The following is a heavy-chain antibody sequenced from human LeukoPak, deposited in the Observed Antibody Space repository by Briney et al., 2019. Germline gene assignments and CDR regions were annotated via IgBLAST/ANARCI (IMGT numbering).Heavy chain of an antibody. CDR2: ISSSSSNI. D-gene: IGHD2-21*02. CDR1: EFTFSTYT. Sequence: GGSLRLSCAASEFTFSTYTMNWVRQARGKRLEWVSSISSSSSNIYSADSVKGRFTISRDNAKNSLYLQMNSLRAEDTAVYYCARDTPTVTAYFDFWGQGTLVTVSS. CDR3: ARDTPTVTAYFDF. J-gene: IGHJ4*02. V-gene: IGHV3-21*01.